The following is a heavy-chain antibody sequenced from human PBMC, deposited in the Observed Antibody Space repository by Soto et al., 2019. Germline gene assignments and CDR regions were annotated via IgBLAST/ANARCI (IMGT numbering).Heavy chain of an antibody. Sequence: SETLSLTCAVYGGSFRGYYWTWIRQPPGTGLEWIGEINHSGSTNYNPSLKSRVTISVDTSKNQFSLKLTSVTAADTAVYYCGRDKHTDLYYYWGRGTLVIGSS. J-gene: IGHJ4*02. D-gene: IGHD2-21*01. CDR1: GGSFRGYY. CDR3: GRDKHTDLYYY. V-gene: IGHV4-34*01. CDR2: INHSGST.